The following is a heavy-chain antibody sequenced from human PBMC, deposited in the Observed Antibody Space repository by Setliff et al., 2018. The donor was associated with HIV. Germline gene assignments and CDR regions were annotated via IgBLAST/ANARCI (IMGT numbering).Heavy chain of an antibody. Sequence: SETLSLTCTASGGSFTTYYWSWLRQPPGKELEWIGYFYTSGSTNYNPSLKRRVTISVDTSKNQFSLRVTSVTAADTALYFCARLGDSGYDFRGYFDYWGQGKLVTVPQ. J-gene: IGHJ4*02. V-gene: IGHV4-4*09. CDR2: FYTSGST. CDR3: ARLGDSGYDFRGYFDY. CDR1: GGSFTTYY. D-gene: IGHD5-12*01.